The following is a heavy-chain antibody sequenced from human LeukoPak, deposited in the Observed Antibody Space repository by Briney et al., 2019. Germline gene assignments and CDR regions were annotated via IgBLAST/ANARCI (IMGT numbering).Heavy chain of an antibody. CDR3: ARRRLGYCSSTSCRSFDY. Sequence: PSETLSLTCTVSGGSISSSSYYWGWLRQPPRTGLEWIGSIYYSGSTYYNPSLKSRVTISVDTSKNQFSLKRSSVTAADTAVYYCARRRLGYCSSTSCRSFDYWGQGTLVTVSS. CDR2: IYYSGST. D-gene: IGHD2-2*01. CDR1: GGSISSSSYY. J-gene: IGHJ4*02. V-gene: IGHV4-39*01.